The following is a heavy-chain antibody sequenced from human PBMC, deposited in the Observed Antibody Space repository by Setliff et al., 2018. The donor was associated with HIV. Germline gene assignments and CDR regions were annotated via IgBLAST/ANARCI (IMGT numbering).Heavy chain of an antibody. Sequence: ASVKVSCKASGYTFTSYYMHWVRQAPGQGLEWMGIINPSGGSTSYAQKFQGRVIMTRDTSTSTVYMELSSLSSEDTAVYYCARDGVRGYDSSGYLFSWVRRFHHDYYYYYMDVWGKGTTVTVSS. CDR2: INPSGGST. J-gene: IGHJ6*03. CDR1: GYTFTSYY. V-gene: IGHV1-46*01. CDR3: ARDGVRGYDSSGYLFSWVRRFHHDYYYYYMDV. D-gene: IGHD3-22*01.